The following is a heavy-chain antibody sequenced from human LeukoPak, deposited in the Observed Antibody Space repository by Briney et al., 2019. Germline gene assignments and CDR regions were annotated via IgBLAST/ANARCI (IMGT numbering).Heavy chain of an antibody. CDR2: ISSNGGST. D-gene: IGHD2-21*02. CDR3: ARVRAHIVVVTAHDY. V-gene: IGHV3-64*01. J-gene: IGHJ4*02. Sequence: GGSLRLSCAASGFTFSSFAMHWVRQAPGKGLEYVSAISSNGGSTYYANSVKGRFTISRDNSKNTLYLQMGSLRAEDMAVYYCARVRAHIVVVTAHDYWGQGTLVTVSS. CDR1: GFTFSSFA.